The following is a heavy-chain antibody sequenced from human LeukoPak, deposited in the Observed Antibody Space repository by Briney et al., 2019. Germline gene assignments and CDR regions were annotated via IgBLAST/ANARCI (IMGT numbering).Heavy chain of an antibody. J-gene: IGHJ4*02. CDR2: INPNSGGT. CDR3: ARESARGPRGFDY. Sequence: VASVKVSCKASGYTFTGYYMHWVRQTPGQGLEWMGWINPNSGGTNYAQKFQGRVTMTRDTSISTAYMELSRLRSDDTAVYYCARESARGPRGFDYWGQGTLVTVSS. CDR1: GYTFTGYY. V-gene: IGHV1-2*02.